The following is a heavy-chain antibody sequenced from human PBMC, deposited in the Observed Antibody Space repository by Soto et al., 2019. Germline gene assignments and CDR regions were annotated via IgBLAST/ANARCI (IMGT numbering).Heavy chain of an antibody. Sequence: QVQLVESGGGVVQPGRSLRLSCAASGFTFSSYGMHWVRQAPGKGLEWVAVISYDGSNKYYADSVKGRFTISRDNSKNTSYLQMNSLGAEDTGVYYCAKIVGFSSSWGSGYVDYWGQGTLVTVSS. V-gene: IGHV3-30*18. CDR3: AKIVGFSSSWGSGYVDY. D-gene: IGHD6-13*01. CDR2: ISYDGSNK. CDR1: GFTFSSYG. J-gene: IGHJ4*02.